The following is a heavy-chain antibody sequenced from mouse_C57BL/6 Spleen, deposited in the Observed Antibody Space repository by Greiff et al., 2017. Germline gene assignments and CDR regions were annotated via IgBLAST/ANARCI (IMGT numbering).Heavy chain of an antibody. J-gene: IGHJ3*01. Sequence: VQLQESGPGLVQPSQSLSITCTVSGFSLTSYGVHWVRQSPGKGLEWLGVIWSGGSTDYNAAFISRLSISTGNSKSQVFCKMNSRQADDTAIYYCARSDIDGSGYLADWGQGTLVTVSA. CDR1: GFSLTSYG. CDR3: ARSDIDGSGYLAD. V-gene: IGHV2-2*01. D-gene: IGHD3-2*02. CDR2: IWSGGST.